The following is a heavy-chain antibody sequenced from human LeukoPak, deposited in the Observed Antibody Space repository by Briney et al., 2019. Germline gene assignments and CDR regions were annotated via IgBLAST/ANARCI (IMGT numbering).Heavy chain of an antibody. Sequence: GGSLRLSCAASGFTVSTNYMSWVRQAPGKGLEWVSLIYSGGLTYYADSVKGRFTISRDNSKNTLYLQMNSLRAEDTAVYYCARDYYDSSGLDYWGQGTLVTVSS. V-gene: IGHV3-53*01. CDR2: IYSGGLT. D-gene: IGHD3-22*01. J-gene: IGHJ4*02. CDR3: ARDYYDSSGLDY. CDR1: GFTVSTNY.